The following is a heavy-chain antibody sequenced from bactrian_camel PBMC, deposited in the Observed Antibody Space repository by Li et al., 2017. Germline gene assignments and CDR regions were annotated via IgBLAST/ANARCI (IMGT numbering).Heavy chain of an antibody. CDR2: ISSGGDTT. J-gene: IGHJ4*01. CDR1: GFTFNANA. D-gene: IGHD1*01. V-gene: IGHV3S31*01. CDR3: QSRCFRDGNWRLV. Sequence: QLVESGGGLVPPGGSLRLSCAASGFTFNANAMSWVRQAPGKGLEWVSAISSGGDTTSCADSVKGRFTISRDNAKRTLYLLMNSLKPEVTAVYSCQSRCFRDGNWRLVRGKGTQVTVS.